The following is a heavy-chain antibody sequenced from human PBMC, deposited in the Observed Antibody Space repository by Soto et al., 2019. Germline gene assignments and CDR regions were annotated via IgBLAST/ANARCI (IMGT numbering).Heavy chain of an antibody. CDR1: GFTLSSYG. D-gene: IGHD3-10*01. CDR2: ISYDGNNN. J-gene: IGHJ6*02. CDR3: ARAVRSGSYPYYYYGMDV. Sequence: PGGSLRLSCAASGFTLSSYGMHWVRQAPGKGLEWVAVISYDGNNNYYADSVKGRFTISRDISKDTLYLQMNSLRAEDTAVYYCARAVRSGSYPYYYYGMDVWGQGTTVTVSS. V-gene: IGHV3-33*08.